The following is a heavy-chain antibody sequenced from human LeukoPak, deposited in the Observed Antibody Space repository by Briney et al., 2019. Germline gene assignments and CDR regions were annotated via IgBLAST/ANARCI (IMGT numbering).Heavy chain of an antibody. V-gene: IGHV3-30-3*01. Sequence: PGGSLRLSCAASGFTCSSYWMSLVRQAPGKGLEWVAVISYDGSNTDYADSVKGRFTISRDNSKNALYLQMNSLRAEDTAVYYCARCRDYNFWSGSAVDYWGQGTLVTVSS. CDR2: ISYDGSNT. J-gene: IGHJ4*02. CDR3: ARCRDYNFWSGSAVDY. D-gene: IGHD3-3*01. CDR1: GFTCSSYW.